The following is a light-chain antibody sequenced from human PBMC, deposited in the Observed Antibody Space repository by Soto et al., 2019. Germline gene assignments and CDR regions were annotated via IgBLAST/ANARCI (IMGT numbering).Light chain of an antibody. CDR1: SRDVGGYNY. V-gene: IGLV2-14*01. CDR2: DVS. CDR3: SSYTTSNTRQIV. Sequence: CVLTQPASVSGSPGQSITISCTGTSRDVGGYNYVSWYQQHPGKAPKFMIYDVSNRPSGVSNRFSGSKSGNTASLTISGLQAEDEADYYCSSYTTSNTRQIVFGTGTKVTVL. J-gene: IGLJ1*01.